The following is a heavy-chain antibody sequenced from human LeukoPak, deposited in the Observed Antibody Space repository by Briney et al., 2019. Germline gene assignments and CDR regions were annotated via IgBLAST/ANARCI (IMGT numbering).Heavy chain of an antibody. CDR1: GGSFSGYY. CDR2: IIHSGST. Sequence: SETLSLTCAVYGGSFSGYYWSWIRQPPGKGLEWIGEIIHSGSTNYNPSLKSRVTISVDTSKKHFSLKLSSVTAADTAVYYCARGFFYQWLARGAFDIWGQGTMVSVSS. CDR3: ARGFFYQWLARGAFDI. D-gene: IGHD6-19*01. J-gene: IGHJ3*02. V-gene: IGHV4-34*01.